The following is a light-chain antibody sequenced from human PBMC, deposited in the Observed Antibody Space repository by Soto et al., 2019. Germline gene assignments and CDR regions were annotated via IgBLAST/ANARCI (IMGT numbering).Light chain of an antibody. J-gene: IGKJ1*01. Sequence: ERGLTQSPDTLSVSPGEGVALSCLASKSGGSHLAWYQQKLGQAPRLLIYGVSTRATGIPDRFSGSGSGREFTLTISSVQSEDFAVYYCQQYNNWPQPFGQGTKVDIK. CDR3: QQYNNWPQP. CDR2: GVS. V-gene: IGKV3-15*01. CDR1: KSGGSH.